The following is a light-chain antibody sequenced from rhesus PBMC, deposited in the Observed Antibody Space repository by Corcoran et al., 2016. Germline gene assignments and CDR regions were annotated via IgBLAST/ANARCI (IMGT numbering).Light chain of an antibody. J-gene: IGKJ2*01. Sequence: DIQMTQSPSSLSASVGDTVTITCRASQGISSYLNWFQQKQGKSPKLLIYRASKLETGVPSRFSGSGAGTDFTLTISSLQPDDITTYYCQQHCNSPSNFGQETKVEIK. CDR1: QGISSY. CDR3: QQHCNSPSN. CDR2: RAS. V-gene: IGKV1-69*01.